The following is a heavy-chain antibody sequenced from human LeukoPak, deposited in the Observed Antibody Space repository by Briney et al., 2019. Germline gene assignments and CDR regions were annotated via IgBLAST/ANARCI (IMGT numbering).Heavy chain of an antibody. D-gene: IGHD5-18*01. J-gene: IGHJ5*02. CDR1: RFTFSSYA. CDR3: AKDFTAMASNRLDP. V-gene: IGHV3-23*01. CDR2: ISGSGGST. Sequence: PGGSLRLSCAASRFTFSSYAMSWVRQAPGKGLEWVSTISGSGGSTYFADSVKGRFIISRDNSKNTLYLQMNSLRAEDTAVYYCAKDFTAMASNRLDPWGQGTLVTVSS.